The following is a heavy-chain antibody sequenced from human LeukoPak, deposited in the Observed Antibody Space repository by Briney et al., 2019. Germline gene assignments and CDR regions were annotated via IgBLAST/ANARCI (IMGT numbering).Heavy chain of an antibody. Sequence: ATVKVSCKASGYIFANYGFAWVRQPPAQGLEWMGWINTYNGNTKYSQKLQGRVTVTTDTSTSTAYMELRSLASDDTAVYYCAREPISSGTYYPRSDYWGQGTLVTVSS. V-gene: IGHV1-18*01. CDR1: GYIFANYG. J-gene: IGHJ4*02. CDR2: INTYNGNT. CDR3: AREPISSGTYYPRSDY. D-gene: IGHD3-10*01.